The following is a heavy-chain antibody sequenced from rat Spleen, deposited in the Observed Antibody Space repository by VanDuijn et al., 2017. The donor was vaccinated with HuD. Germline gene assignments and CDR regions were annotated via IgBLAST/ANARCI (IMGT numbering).Heavy chain of an antibody. Sequence: EVQLVESGGGLVQPGRSLKLSCAASGFTFSDFYMAWVRQAPTKGLEWVASISYDGGSTYYRDSVKGRFTISSGNAKSSLYLQMDGLRSEGRATYDGTTGYQELAYWGKGSLVTVSS. V-gene: IGHV5-20*01. CDR3: TTGYQELAY. J-gene: IGHJ3*01. CDR2: ISYDGGST. CDR1: GFTFSDFY. D-gene: IGHD2-2*01.